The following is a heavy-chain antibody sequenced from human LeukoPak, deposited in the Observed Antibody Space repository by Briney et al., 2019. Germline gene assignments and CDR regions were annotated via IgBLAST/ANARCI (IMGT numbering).Heavy chain of an antibody. V-gene: IGHV1-2*02. J-gene: IGHJ6*02. D-gene: IGHD3-9*01. CDR1: GYTFTGYY. Sequence: ASVKVSCKASGYTFTGYYMHGVRQAPGQGLEWMGWINPNSGGTNYAQKFQGRVTMTRDTSISTAYMELSRLRSDDTAVYYCAKVATIFSPADVWGQGTTVTVSS. CDR2: INPNSGGT. CDR3: AKVATIFSPADV.